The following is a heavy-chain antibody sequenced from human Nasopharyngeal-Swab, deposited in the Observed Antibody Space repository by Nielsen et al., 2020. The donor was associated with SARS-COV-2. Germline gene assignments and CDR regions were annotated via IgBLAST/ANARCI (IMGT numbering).Heavy chain of an antibody. V-gene: IGHV1-46*01. J-gene: IGHJ4*02. Sequence: WVRQPPGPGLEWMGMINPRGGSISGGTTIYAQKFRGRVTVTRDTSTSTVYMELSSLRSEDTAVYFCARVSPVRNYLDYWGQGTLVTVSS. CDR2: INPRGGSI. CDR3: ARVSPVRNYLDY.